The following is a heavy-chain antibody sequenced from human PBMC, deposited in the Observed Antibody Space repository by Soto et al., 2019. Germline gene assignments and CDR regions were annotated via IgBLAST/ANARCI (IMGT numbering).Heavy chain of an antibody. V-gene: IGHV3-30*03. CDR3: SRTRGGSGSYVPYGMDV. J-gene: IGHJ6*02. Sequence: QVQLVESGGGVVQPGRSLRLSCAASGFTFSSYGMHWVRQAPGKGLEWVAVISYDGSNKYYADSVKGRFTISRDNSKNSLYLQMNSVRAEDTAVYYCSRTRGGSGSYVPYGMDVWGQGTTVTVSS. CDR2: ISYDGSNK. D-gene: IGHD3-10*01. CDR1: GFTFSSYG.